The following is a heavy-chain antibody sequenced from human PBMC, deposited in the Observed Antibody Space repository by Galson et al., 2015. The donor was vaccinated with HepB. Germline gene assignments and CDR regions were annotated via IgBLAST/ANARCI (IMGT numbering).Heavy chain of an antibody. CDR3: AREGVVDYGDYGSGWYFDL. D-gene: IGHD4-17*01. J-gene: IGHJ2*01. CDR1: GYTFTGYY. V-gene: IGHV1-2*06. CDR2: IDPNSGGT. Sequence: SVKVSCKASGYTFTGYYMHWVRQAPGQGLEWMGRIDPNSGGTNYAQKFQGRVTMTRDTSISTAYMELSWLRSDDTAVYYCAREGVVDYGDYGSGWYFDLWGRGTLVTVSS.